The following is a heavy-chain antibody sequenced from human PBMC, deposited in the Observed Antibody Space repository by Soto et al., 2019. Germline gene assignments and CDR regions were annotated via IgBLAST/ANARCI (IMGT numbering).Heavy chain of an antibody. J-gene: IGHJ5*02. Sequence: EVQLLESGGGLVQPGGSLRLSCAASGFTFSSYAMSWVRQAPGKGLEWVTTISGSGGSTYYADSVKGRFTFPRDNSTNTLSLQMTSLRAEAPAMYYCAKVSSGSYARFPSWAQGPLFPVSS. CDR1: GFTFSSYA. CDR2: ISGSGGST. D-gene: IGHD6-19*01. V-gene: IGHV3-23*01. CDR3: AKVSSGSYARFPS.